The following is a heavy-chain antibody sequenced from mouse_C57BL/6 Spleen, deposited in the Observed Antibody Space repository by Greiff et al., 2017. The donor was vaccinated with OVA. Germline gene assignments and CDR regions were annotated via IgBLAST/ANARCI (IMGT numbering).Heavy chain of an antibody. CDR1: GYSITSGYY. J-gene: IGHJ3*01. CDR2: ISYDGSN. D-gene: IGHD2-14*01. V-gene: IGHV3-6*01. CDR3: ASEDYRAWFAY. Sequence: EVKVEESGPGLVKPSQSLSLTCSVTGYSITSGYYWNWIRQFPGNKLEWMGYISYDGSNNYNPSLKNRISITRDTSKNQFFLKLNSVTTEDTATYYCASEDYRAWFAYWGQGTLVTVSA.